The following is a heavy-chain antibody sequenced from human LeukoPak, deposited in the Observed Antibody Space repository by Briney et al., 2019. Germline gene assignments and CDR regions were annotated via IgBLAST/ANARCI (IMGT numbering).Heavy chain of an antibody. Sequence: PGGSLRLSCAASGFTFSGSAMHWVRQASGKGLEWVSAISGSGGSTYYADSVKGRFTISRDNSKNTLYLQMNSLRAEDTAVYYCAKYPRWELLHYFDYWGQGTLVTVSS. CDR1: GFTFSGSA. J-gene: IGHJ4*02. D-gene: IGHD1-26*01. CDR2: ISGSGGST. CDR3: AKYPRWELLHYFDY. V-gene: IGHV3-23*01.